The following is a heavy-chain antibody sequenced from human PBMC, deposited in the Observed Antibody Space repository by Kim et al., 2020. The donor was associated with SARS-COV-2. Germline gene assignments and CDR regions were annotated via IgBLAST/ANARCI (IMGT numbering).Heavy chain of an antibody. D-gene: IGHD6-19*01. CDR1: GFRFGGYA. V-gene: IGHV3-23*05. CDR3: AKMGSRVPVPGTHLDF. J-gene: IGHJ4*02. CDR2: INKTGTST. Sequence: GGSLRLSCAASGFRFGGYAMRWVRQAPGKGLEWVSIINKTGTSTNYADSVRGRFTISRDNSKSTVYLQMDSLRVEDTALYYCAKMGSRVPVPGTHLDFWGQGIPVTVSS.